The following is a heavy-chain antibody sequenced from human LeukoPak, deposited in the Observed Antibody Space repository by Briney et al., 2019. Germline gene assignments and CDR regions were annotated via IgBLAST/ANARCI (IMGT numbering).Heavy chain of an antibody. D-gene: IGHD6-13*01. Sequence: ASVKVSCKASGYTFTSYDINWVRQATGQGLEWMGWMNPNSGNTGYAQKFQGRVTMTRNTSISTAYMELSSLRSEDTAVYYCARGKAAAGTRKWFDPWGQGTLVTVSS. CDR3: ARGKAAAGTRKWFDP. J-gene: IGHJ5*02. V-gene: IGHV1-8*01. CDR2: MNPNSGNT. CDR1: GYTFTSYD.